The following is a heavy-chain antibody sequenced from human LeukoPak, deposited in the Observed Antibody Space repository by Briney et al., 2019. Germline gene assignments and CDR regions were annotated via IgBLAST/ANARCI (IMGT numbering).Heavy chain of an antibody. CDR1: GYTFTSYG. V-gene: IGHV1-18*01. D-gene: IGHD3-10*01. Sequence: ASVKVSCKASGYTFTSYGISWVRQAPGQGLEWMGWISAYNGNTNYAQKLQGRVTMTTDTSTSTAYMELRSLRSDDTAVYYCAREPGNYYGSRHWDYYYYMDAWGKGTTVTISS. CDR2: ISAYNGNT. CDR3: AREPGNYYGSRHWDYYYYMDA. J-gene: IGHJ6*03.